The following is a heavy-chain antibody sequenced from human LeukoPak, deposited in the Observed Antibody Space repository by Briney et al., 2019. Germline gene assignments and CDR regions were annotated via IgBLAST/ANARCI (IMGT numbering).Heavy chain of an antibody. D-gene: IGHD2-2*01. CDR1: GGSVTSVISS. J-gene: IGHJ5*02. V-gene: IGHV4-61*02. Sequence: SETLSLTCTISGGSVTSVISSWSWVRQPAGKGLEWIGRIYSDGRSDYRPSLTSRVTISVDTSKNQFSLKLSSVTAADTAVYYCARHDGRYCSSTSCYYNWFDPWGQGTLVTVSS. CDR2: IYSDGRS. CDR3: ARHDGRYCSSTSCYYNWFDP.